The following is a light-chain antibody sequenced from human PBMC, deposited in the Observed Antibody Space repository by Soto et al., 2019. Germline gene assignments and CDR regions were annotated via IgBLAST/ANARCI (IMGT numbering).Light chain of an antibody. CDR3: LSFYSSLSAV. J-gene: IGLJ2*01. CDR1: RSNIGAGYD. Sequence: QSVLTQPPSVSGAPGQRVTISCTGSRSNIGAGYDVHWYQQLPGRAPKLLIYGNTNRPSGVPDRFSGSKSGTSASLAITGLQAEDEADYYCLSFYSSLSAVVGGGTKLTVL. CDR2: GNT. V-gene: IGLV1-40*01.